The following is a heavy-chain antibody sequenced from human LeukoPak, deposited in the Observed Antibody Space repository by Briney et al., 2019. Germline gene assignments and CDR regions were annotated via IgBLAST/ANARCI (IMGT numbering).Heavy chain of an antibody. D-gene: IGHD5-12*01. V-gene: IGHV3-48*03. CDR3: ARGWGGYDSRAFDM. Sequence: HPGGSLRLSCAASGFTFSTYEMNWFRQAPGKGLEWVSYISSSGSTIYYADSMKGRFTISRDNAKNSLYLQVNSLRAEDTAVYYCARGWGGYDSRAFDMWGQGTMVTVSS. J-gene: IGHJ3*02. CDR2: ISSSGSTI. CDR1: GFTFSTYE.